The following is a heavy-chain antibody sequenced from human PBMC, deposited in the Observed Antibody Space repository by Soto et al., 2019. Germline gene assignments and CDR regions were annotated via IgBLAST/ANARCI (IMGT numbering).Heavy chain of an antibody. V-gene: IGHV3-23*01. D-gene: IGHD6-19*01. CDR3: ARHPPLSREWLVLRSAGASFDS. Sequence: EVQLLESGGGLVQPGGSLRLSCAASGFTFSSYAMSWVRQAPGKGLEWVSTVSASGDSTYYADSVKGRFAISRDNTKNTLYLQLSSLRAEDTAVYFCARHPPLSREWLVLRSAGASFDSWGQGTLVTVSS. J-gene: IGHJ4*02. CDR1: GFTFSSYA. CDR2: VSASGDST.